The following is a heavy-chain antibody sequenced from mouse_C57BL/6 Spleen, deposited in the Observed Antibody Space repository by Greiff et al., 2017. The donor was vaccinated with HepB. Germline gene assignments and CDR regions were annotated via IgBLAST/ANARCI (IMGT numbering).Heavy chain of an antibody. D-gene: IGHD1-1*01. CDR2: ISNGGGST. J-gene: IGHJ1*03. CDR1: GFTFSDYY. CDR3: ARQTYYGRAWYFDV. V-gene: IGHV5-12*01. Sequence: EVKLMESGGGLVQPGGSLKLSCAASGFTFSDYYMYWVRQTPEKRLEWVAYISNGGGSTYYPDTVKDRFTNARDNAKNTLYLQMSRLKSEDTAMYYCARQTYYGRAWYFDVWGTGTTVTDAS.